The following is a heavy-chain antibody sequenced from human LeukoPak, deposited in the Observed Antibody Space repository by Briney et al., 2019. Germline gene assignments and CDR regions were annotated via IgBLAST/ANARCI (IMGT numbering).Heavy chain of an antibody. D-gene: IGHD2-21*01. CDR3: AKDSIGYYYYGMDV. CDR2: ISWNSGSI. J-gene: IGHJ6*02. V-gene: IGHV3-9*01. CDR1: GFTFDDYA. Sequence: DRSLRLSCAASGFTFDDYAMHWVRQAPGKGLEWVSGISWNSGSIGYADSVKGRFTISRDNAKNSLYLQMNSLRAEDTALYYCAKDSIGYYYYGMDVWGQGTTVTVSS.